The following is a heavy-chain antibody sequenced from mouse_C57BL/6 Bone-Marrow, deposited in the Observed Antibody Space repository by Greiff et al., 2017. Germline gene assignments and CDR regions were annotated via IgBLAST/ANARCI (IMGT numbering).Heavy chain of an antibody. Sequence: VQLQQSGGGLVKPGGSLKLSCAASGFTFSDYGMHWVRQAPEKGLEWVAYISSGSSTLYYADTVKGRFNTSRDNDKNTLLQQMTSLRSEDTAMYYCARNRAYYDSSYGYIDVWGTGTTVTVSS. V-gene: IGHV5-17*01. J-gene: IGHJ1*03. CDR3: ARNRAYYDSSYGYIDV. CDR2: ISSGSSTL. D-gene: IGHD1-1*01. CDR1: GFTFSDYG.